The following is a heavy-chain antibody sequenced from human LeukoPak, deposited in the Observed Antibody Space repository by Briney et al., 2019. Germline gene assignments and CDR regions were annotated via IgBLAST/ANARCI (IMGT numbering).Heavy chain of an antibody. J-gene: IGHJ4*02. Sequence: GGSLRLSCAASGSTFSNYWMSWVRQAPGKGLEWVANINRDGSLTYYVDSVKGRFTISRDNAQNSLYLQMNSLRAEDTAVYFCARVVDGYVDYWGQGTLVTVSS. D-gene: IGHD2-15*01. CDR2: INRDGSLT. CDR3: ARVVDGYVDY. V-gene: IGHV3-7*02. CDR1: GSTFSNYW.